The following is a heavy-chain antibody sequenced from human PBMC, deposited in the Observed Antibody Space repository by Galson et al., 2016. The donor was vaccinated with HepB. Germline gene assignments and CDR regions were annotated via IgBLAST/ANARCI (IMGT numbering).Heavy chain of an antibody. D-gene: IGHD2-2*01. CDR3: ARDRFVPPVYYYYGLDG. CDR1: GGSLSGTNW. J-gene: IGHJ6*02. V-gene: IGHV4-4*02. CDR2: IYHNGST. Sequence: SETLSLTCAVSGGSLSGTNWWSWVRQPPGMGLEWIGEIYHNGSTNFNPSLKSRVTITLDKSKNQFSLKLSSVTAADTATYFCARDRFVPPVYYYYGLDGWGQGTTVTVSS.